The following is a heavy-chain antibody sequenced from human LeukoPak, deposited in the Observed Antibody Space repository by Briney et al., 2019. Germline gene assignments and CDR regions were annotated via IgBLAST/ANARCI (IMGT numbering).Heavy chain of an antibody. Sequence: PAGSLRLSCAASGFTFSSYWMSWVRQAPGKGLEWVANIKQDGSEKYYVDSVKGRFTISRDNAKNTLYLQVNNLRAEDTAVYYCARGPNSNWSGLDFWGQGTLLTVSS. D-gene: IGHD6-6*01. CDR2: IKQDGSEK. V-gene: IGHV3-7*01. J-gene: IGHJ4*02. CDR1: GFTFSSYW. CDR3: ARGPNSNWSGLDF.